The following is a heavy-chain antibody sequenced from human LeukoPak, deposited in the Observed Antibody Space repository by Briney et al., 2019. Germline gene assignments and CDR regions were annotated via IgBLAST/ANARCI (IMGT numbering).Heavy chain of an antibody. J-gene: IGHJ4*02. V-gene: IGHV3-23*01. CDR3: GKTTVGYSSGQKPAWPVDY. D-gene: IGHD5-18*01. CDR2: IFGSGGSP. CDR1: GFTFGSHA. Sequence: PGGSLRLSCEASGFTFGSHAMYWVRQAPGKGLEWVAGIFGSGGSPHYADPVKGRFTTSRDNSRNTVYLQINSLRAEDTAVYYCGKTTVGYSSGQKPAWPVDYWGQGTLATVSS.